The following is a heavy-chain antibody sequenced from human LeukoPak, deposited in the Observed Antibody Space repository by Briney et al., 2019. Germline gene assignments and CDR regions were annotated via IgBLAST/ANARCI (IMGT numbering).Heavy chain of an antibody. V-gene: IGHV1-69*13. J-gene: IGHJ6*02. CDR3: ARGDDYVWGSYRRNYGMDV. D-gene: IGHD3-16*02. Sequence: ASVKVSCKASGYTFTSYDINWVRQAPGQGLEWMGGIIPIFGTANYAQKFQGRVTITADESTSTAYMELSSLRSEDTAVYYCARGDDYVWGSYRRNYGMDVWGQGTTVTVSS. CDR1: GYTFTSYD. CDR2: IIPIFGTA.